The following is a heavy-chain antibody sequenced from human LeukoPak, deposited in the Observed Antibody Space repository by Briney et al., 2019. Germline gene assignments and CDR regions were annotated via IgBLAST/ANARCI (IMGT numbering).Heavy chain of an antibody. J-gene: IGHJ4*02. CDR2: INHSGST. CDR3: ARDQLNYGDYVDY. V-gene: IGHV4-34*01. Sequence: TSETLSLTCAVYGGSFSGYYWSWIRQPPGKGLEWIGEINHSGSTNYNPSLKSRVTISVDTSKNQFSLKLSSVTAADTAVYYCARDQLNYGDYVDYWGQGTLVTVSS. D-gene: IGHD4-17*01. CDR1: GGSFSGYY.